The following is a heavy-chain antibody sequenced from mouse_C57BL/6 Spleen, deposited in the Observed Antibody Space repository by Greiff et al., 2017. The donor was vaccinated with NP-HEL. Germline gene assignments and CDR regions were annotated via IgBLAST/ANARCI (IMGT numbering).Heavy chain of an antibody. V-gene: IGHV1-72*01. CDR2: IDPNSGGT. CDR3: ARNHYDYPWFAY. J-gene: IGHJ3*01. D-gene: IGHD2-4*01. CDR1: GYTFTSYW. Sequence: VKQSCKASGYTFTSYWMHWVKQGPGRGLEWIGRIDPNSGGTKYNEKFKSKDTLTVDKPSSTAYMQLSSLTSEDSAVYYCARNHYDYPWFAYWGQGTLVTVSA.